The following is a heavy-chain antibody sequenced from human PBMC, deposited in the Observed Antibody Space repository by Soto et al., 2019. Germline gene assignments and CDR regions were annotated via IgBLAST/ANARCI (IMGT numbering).Heavy chain of an antibody. CDR3: VRGGHFSEFDS. D-gene: IGHD3-3*02. V-gene: IGHV3-23*01. CDR1: GFTFTRS. Sequence: EVQLLESGGGLVQPGGSLRLSCAASGFTFTRSMTWVRQAPGKGLEWVSTISGGGAKTYYADSVKGRFTISRDNAKTTLSLQMSRLTAEDTALYYCVRGGHFSEFDSWGQGTLVTVSS. CDR2: ISGGGAKT. J-gene: IGHJ4*02.